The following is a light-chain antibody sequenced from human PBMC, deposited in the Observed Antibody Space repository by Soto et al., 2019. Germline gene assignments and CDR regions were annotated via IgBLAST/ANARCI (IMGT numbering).Light chain of an antibody. CDR1: QSISSW. V-gene: IGKV1-5*01. CDR3: QQYNSYGT. J-gene: IGKJ1*01. Sequence: DIQMTQSPSTLSASVGDRVTITCRASQSISSWLAWYQQKPGKAPKLLIYDASNLESGVPSRFSGSGSGTEFTLTISSLQPDDFASYYCQQYNSYGTFGQGTKVDIK. CDR2: DAS.